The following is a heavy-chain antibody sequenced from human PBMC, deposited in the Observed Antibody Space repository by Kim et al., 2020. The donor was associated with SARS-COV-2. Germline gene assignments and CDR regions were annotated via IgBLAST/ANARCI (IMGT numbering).Heavy chain of an antibody. Sequence: SETLSLTCTVSGGSISSYYWSWIRQPAGKGLEWIGRIYTSGSTNYNPSLKSRVTMSVDTSKNQFSLKLSSVTAADTAVYYCARDYYGSGSYYRFDPWGQGTLVTVSS. V-gene: IGHV4-4*07. D-gene: IGHD3-10*01. CDR3: ARDYYGSGSYYRFDP. J-gene: IGHJ5*02. CDR1: GGSISSYY. CDR2: IYTSGST.